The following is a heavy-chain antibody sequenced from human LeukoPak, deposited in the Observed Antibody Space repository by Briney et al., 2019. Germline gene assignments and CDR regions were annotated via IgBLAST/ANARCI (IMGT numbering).Heavy chain of an antibody. Sequence: ASVKVSCKASGYTFTGYYMHWVRQAPGQGLEWMGWINPNSGATNYAQKFQGRVTMTRDTSISTAYMELSRLRSDDTAVYYCARGGDFWSGYYPTGPWGQGTLVTVSS. D-gene: IGHD3-3*01. V-gene: IGHV1-2*02. CDR1: GYTFTGYY. CDR3: ARGGDFWSGYYPTGP. CDR2: INPNSGAT. J-gene: IGHJ5*02.